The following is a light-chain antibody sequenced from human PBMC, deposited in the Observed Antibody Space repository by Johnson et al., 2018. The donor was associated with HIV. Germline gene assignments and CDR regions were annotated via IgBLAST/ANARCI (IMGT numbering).Light chain of an antibody. CDR3: GTWDSSLSAGV. J-gene: IGLJ1*01. Sequence: HSVLTQPPSVSAAPGQKVTISCSGSSSNIGNNYVSWYQQLPGTDPKLLIYDNNKRPSGIPDRFSGSKSGTSATLGITGLQTGDEADYYCGTWDSSLSAGVFGTGTKVTVL. CDR1: SSNIGNNY. CDR2: DNN. V-gene: IGLV1-51*01.